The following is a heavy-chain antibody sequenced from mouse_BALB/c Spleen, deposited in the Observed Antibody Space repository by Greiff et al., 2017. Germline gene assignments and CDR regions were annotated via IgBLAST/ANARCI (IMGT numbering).Heavy chain of an antibody. V-gene: IGHV5-12-1*01. CDR3: ARHEGNGDGFAY. Sequence: EVHLVESGGGLVKPGGSLKLSCAASGFAFSSYDMSWVRQTPEKRLEWVAYISSGGGSTYYPDTVKGRFTISRDNAKNTLYLQMSSLKSEDTAMYYCARHEGNGDGFAYWGQGTLVTVSA. J-gene: IGHJ3*01. CDR1: GFAFSSYD. D-gene: IGHD4-1*01. CDR2: ISSGGGST.